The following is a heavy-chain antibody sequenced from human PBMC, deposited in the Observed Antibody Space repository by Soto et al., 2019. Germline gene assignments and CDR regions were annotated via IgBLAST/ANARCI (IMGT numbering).Heavy chain of an antibody. CDR1: GFPLIDYN. V-gene: IGHV3-21*02. Sequence: EVQLVESGGGLVKPGGSLRLSCAASGFPLIDYNMNWVRQAPGKGLEWVSSISSGSTYIYYADSEKGRFTVSRDNAKNSMYLQMDSLSAEDTAVYYCARAAVQYYYFDHWGQGSLVTVSS. J-gene: IGHJ4*02. CDR2: ISSGSTYI. D-gene: IGHD2-15*01. CDR3: ARAAVQYYYFDH.